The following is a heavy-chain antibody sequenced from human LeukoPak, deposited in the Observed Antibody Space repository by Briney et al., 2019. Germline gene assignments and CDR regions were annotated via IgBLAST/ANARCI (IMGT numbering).Heavy chain of an antibody. CDR1: GFTFDNYA. Sequence: GGSLRLSCAASGFTFDNYAMHWVRQDPGKGLEWVSGISWNSGSIDYADSVKGRFTISRVNAKNSLYLQMNSLRTEDTALYYCAKGRYYGSGGTDFDYWGQGTLVTVSS. D-gene: IGHD3-22*01. V-gene: IGHV3-9*01. J-gene: IGHJ4*02. CDR2: ISWNSGSI. CDR3: AKGRYYGSGGTDFDY.